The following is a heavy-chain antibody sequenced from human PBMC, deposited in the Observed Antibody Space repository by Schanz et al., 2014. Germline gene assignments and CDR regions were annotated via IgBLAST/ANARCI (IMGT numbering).Heavy chain of an antibody. CDR1: GFTFGTFW. CDR3: ARDKGGYYPFDY. Sequence: EVQLVESGGGLIQPGGSLRLSCAASGFTFGTFWMSWVRQAPGKGLEWVANINQDGSDKSYVDSVKGRFTISRDNAKNSLYLQMNSLTADDTAVYYCARDKGGYYPFDYWGRGTLVTVSS. V-gene: IGHV3-7*01. D-gene: IGHD3-3*01. CDR2: INQDGSDK. J-gene: IGHJ4*02.